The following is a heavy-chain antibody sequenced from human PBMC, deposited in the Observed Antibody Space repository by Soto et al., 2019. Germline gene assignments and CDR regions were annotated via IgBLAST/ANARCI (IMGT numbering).Heavy chain of an antibody. CDR1: GFTFNTYW. Sequence: EVQLVESGGGLVQPGGSLRLSCAASGFTFNTYWMHWVRQAPGKGLVWVSRINNDPSSTSYADSVKDRLTVSRDNAKNTLYLHLYNLRAEDTAVYYCASGGVAGAGTYYNDFWGRGTLVTVSS. V-gene: IGHV3-74*01. CDR3: ASGGVAGAGTYYNDF. J-gene: IGHJ4*02. D-gene: IGHD3-10*01. CDR2: INNDPSST.